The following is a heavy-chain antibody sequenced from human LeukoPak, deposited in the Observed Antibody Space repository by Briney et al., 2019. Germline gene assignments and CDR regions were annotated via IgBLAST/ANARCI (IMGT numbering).Heavy chain of an antibody. V-gene: IGHV3-21*01. Sequence: GGSLRLSCAASGFTFSSYSMNWVRQAPGKGLEWVSSISSSSSYIYYADPVKGRFTISRDNAKNSLYLQMNSLRAEDTAVYYCARDHAFGGVIALDYWGQGTLVTVSS. CDR3: ARDHAFGGVIALDY. D-gene: IGHD3-16*02. CDR1: GFTFSSYS. J-gene: IGHJ4*02. CDR2: ISSSSSYI.